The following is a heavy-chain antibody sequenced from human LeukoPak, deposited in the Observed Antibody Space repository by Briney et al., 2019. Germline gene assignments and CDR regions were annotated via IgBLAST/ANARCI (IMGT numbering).Heavy chain of an antibody. D-gene: IGHD6-19*01. Sequence: PGGSLRLSCAASGFTFSSYAMSWVRQAPGKGREWVSSISTSGGSTYYADSVKGRFTISRDNSKNTLYLQMNSLRAEDTAVYYCARRDTSGYYYFDYWGQGTLVTVSS. V-gene: IGHV3-23*01. CDR3: ARRDTSGYYYFDY. J-gene: IGHJ4*02. CDR2: ISTSGGST. CDR1: GFTFSSYA.